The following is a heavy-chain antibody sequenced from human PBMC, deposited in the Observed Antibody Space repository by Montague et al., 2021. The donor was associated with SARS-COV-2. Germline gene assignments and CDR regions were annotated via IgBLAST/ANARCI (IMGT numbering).Heavy chain of an antibody. J-gene: IGHJ5*02. V-gene: IGHV4-39*02. CDR2: IYYSGTT. D-gene: IGHD3-10*02. Sequence: SETLSLTCSVSSGSIISSGYYWGWIRQPPGKELEWIGNIYYSGTTYYNPSLQSRGTISVDTSKNHLSLRLSSVTAADTAIYYCARGSSFTDTVRYDRGYLGPWGQGTLVTVSS. CDR1: SGSIISSGYY. CDR3: ARGSSFTDTVRYDRGYLGP.